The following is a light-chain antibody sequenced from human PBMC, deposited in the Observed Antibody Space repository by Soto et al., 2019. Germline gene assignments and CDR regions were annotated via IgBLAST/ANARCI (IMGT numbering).Light chain of an antibody. J-gene: IGKJ2*01. CDR1: QSLNSNF. V-gene: IGKV3-20*01. CDR2: AAS. Sequence: EIVLTQSPGTLSLSPGESATLPCRASQSLNSNFLAWYQQKPGQAPRLLVYAASSRATGIPDRFSGSASGTFFTLTISRLEPEDFAVYYCQQYDTSPPRYTFGQGTKLEIK. CDR3: QQYDTSPPRYT.